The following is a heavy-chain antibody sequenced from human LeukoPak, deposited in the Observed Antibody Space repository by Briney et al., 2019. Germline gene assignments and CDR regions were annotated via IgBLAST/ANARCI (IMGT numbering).Heavy chain of an antibody. J-gene: IGHJ4*02. CDR2: ISSTGGST. CDR1: GFTFSNYA. Sequence: QPGGSLRLSCSASGFTFSNYAMHWVRQAPGKGLEYVSAISSTGGSTYYADSVKGRFTISRDNSKNTLYLQMSSLRAADTAVYYCVKDRGWLQPFDYWGQGTLVTVSS. CDR3: VKDRGWLQPFDY. D-gene: IGHD5-24*01. V-gene: IGHV3-64D*06.